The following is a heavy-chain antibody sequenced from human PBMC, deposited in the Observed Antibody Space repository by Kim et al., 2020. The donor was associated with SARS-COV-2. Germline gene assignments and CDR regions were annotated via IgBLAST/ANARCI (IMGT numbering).Heavy chain of an antibody. Sequence: GGSLRLSCAASGFTFSDYYMSWIRQAPGKGLEWVSYISSSGSTIYYADSVKGRFTISRDNAKNSLYLQMNSLRAEDTAVYYCARVLQLAPYYYYYYGMDVWGQGTTVTVSS. V-gene: IGHV3-11*01. CDR3: ARVLQLAPYYYYYYGMDV. J-gene: IGHJ6*02. D-gene: IGHD6-13*01. CDR2: ISSSGSTI. CDR1: GFTFSDYY.